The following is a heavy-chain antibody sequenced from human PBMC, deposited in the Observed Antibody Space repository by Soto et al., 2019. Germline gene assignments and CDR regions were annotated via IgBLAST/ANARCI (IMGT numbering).Heavy chain of an antibody. CDR3: TRSEDIVVVPADMEFDY. CDR2: IRSKANSYAT. CDR1: GFTFSGSA. Sequence: EVQLVESGGGLVQPGGSLKLSCAASGFTFSGSAMHWVRQASGKGLEWVGRIRSKANSYATAYAASVKGRFTISRDDSQTTAYLQMNSRKTEDTAVYYCTRSEDIVVVPADMEFDYWGQGTLVTVSS. V-gene: IGHV3-73*01. J-gene: IGHJ4*02. D-gene: IGHD2-2*01.